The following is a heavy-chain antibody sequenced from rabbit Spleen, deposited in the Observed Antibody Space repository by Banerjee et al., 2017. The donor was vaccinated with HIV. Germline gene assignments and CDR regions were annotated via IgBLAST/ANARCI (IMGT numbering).Heavy chain of an antibody. CDR3: ARDTSSSFSSYGMDL. Sequence: QSLEESGGDLVKPGASLTLTCTASGFSFSSNYWICWVRQAPGKGLEWIACVEVGSSDFTYYASWAKGRFTISKTSSTTGTLQVTRLTAADTATYFCARDTSSSFSSYGMDLWGQGTLVTVS. CDR1: GFSFSSNYW. V-gene: IGHV1S40*01. D-gene: IGHD1-1*01. J-gene: IGHJ6*01. CDR2: VEVGSSDFT.